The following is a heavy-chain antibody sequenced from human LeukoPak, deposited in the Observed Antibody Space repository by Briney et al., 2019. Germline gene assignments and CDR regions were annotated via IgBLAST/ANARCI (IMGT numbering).Heavy chain of an antibody. CDR1: GGSISSYY. CDR2: IYYSGST. V-gene: IGHV4-59*08. D-gene: IGHD1-26*01. Sequence: KPSETLSLTCTVSGGSISSYYWSWIRQPPGKGLEWIGYIYYSGSTNYNPSLKSRVTISIDTSKNQFSLKLSSVTAADTAVYYCARQTNKGGSYWVDNWGQGTLVTVSS. CDR3: ARQTNKGGSYWVDN. J-gene: IGHJ4*02.